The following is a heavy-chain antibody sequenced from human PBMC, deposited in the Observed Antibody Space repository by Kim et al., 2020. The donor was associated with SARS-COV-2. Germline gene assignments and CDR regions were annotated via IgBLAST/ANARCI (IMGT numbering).Heavy chain of an antibody. Sequence: SETLSLTCTVSGGSIRSYYWSWIRQPPGKGLEWIGYIYYSGSTNYNPSLKSRVTISVDTSKNQFSLKLSSVTAADTAVYYCARGAYCGGDCYSDYYYGMDVWGQGTTVTVSS. CDR1: GGSIRSYY. V-gene: IGHV4-59*13. J-gene: IGHJ6*02. CDR2: IYYSGST. CDR3: ARGAYCGGDCYSDYYYGMDV. D-gene: IGHD2-21*02.